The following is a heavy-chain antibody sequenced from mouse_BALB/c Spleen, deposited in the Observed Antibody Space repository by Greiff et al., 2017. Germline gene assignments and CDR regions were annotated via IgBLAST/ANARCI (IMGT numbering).Heavy chain of an antibody. D-gene: IGHD2-1*01. J-gene: IGHJ3*01. Sequence: VQLQQSGAELMKPGASVKISCKATGYTFSSYWIEWVKQRPGHGLEWIGEILPGSGSTNYNEKFKGKATFTADTSSNTAYMQLSSLTSEDSAVYYSARGGNLAWFAYGGQGTLVSVSA. CDR2: ILPGSGST. V-gene: IGHV1-9*01. CDR1: GYTFSSYW. CDR3: ARGGNLAWFAY.